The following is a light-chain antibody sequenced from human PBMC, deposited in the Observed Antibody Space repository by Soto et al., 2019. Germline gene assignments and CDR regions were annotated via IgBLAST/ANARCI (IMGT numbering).Light chain of an antibody. CDR1: QSVSSSY. Sequence: EIVLTQSPGTLSLSPGERATLSCRASQSVSSSYLAWYQQKPGQAPRLLIYGASSRATGIPDRFSGSGYGTGFTLTSSRLEPEEVAVYYCLQYGSSSYTFGQETKVGIK. CDR2: GAS. CDR3: LQYGSSSYT. V-gene: IGKV3-20*01. J-gene: IGKJ1*01.